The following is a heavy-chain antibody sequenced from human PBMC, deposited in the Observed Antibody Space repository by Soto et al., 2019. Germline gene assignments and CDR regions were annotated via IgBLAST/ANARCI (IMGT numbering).Heavy chain of an antibody. CDR2: INSDGSST. Sequence: GGSLRLSCAASGFTFSSYWMHWVRQAPGKGLVWVSRINSDGSSTSYADSVKGRFTISRDNAKNTLYLQMNSLRAEDTAVYYCARDPDLDYDFWSGWGYFDYWGQGTLVTVSS. CDR3: ARDPDLDYDFWSGWGYFDY. J-gene: IGHJ4*02. D-gene: IGHD3-3*01. CDR1: GFTFSSYW. V-gene: IGHV3-74*01.